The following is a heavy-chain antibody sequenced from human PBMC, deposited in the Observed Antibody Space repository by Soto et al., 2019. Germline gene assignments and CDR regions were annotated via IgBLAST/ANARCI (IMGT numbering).Heavy chain of an antibody. D-gene: IGHD4-17*01. J-gene: IGHJ1*01. CDR1: GFTFSNYA. CDR3: AKDWGPYGNYDYFQH. Sequence: GGSLRLSCAASGFTFSNYAMSWVRQAPGKGLKWVSSIRGSGGSTYYADSVKGRFTISRDNSKNTLYLQMNSLRAEDTAVYYCAKDWGPYGNYDYFQHWGQGTLVTVSS. CDR2: IRGSGGST. V-gene: IGHV3-23*01.